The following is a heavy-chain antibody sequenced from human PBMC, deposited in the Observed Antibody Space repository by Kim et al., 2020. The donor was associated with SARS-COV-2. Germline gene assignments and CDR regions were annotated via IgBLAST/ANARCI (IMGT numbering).Heavy chain of an antibody. CDR1: GGSISSYY. CDR3: AREPIVVVPAATAFLNGMDV. Sequence: SETLSLTCTVSGGSISSYYWSWIRQPAGKGLEWIGRIYTSGSTNYNPSLKSRVTMSVDTSKNQFSLKLSSVTAADTAVYYCAREPIVVVPAATAFLNGMDVWGQGTTVTVSS. V-gene: IGHV4-4*07. D-gene: IGHD2-2*01. CDR2: IYTSGST. J-gene: IGHJ6*02.